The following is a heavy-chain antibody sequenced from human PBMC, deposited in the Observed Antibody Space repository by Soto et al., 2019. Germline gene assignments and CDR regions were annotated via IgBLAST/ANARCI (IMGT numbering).Heavy chain of an antibody. J-gene: IGHJ5*02. D-gene: IGHD7-27*01. Sequence: QVQLVQSGAEVKKPGSSVKVSCTASGGTFTSYAISWVRQAPGQGLEWMGGIIPIFGTANYAQKFQGRVTITADESTSTAYMELSSLRSEDTAVYYCARPALGYNWFDPWGQGTLVTVSS. CDR3: ARPALGYNWFDP. CDR2: IIPIFGTA. CDR1: GGTFTSYA. V-gene: IGHV1-69*01.